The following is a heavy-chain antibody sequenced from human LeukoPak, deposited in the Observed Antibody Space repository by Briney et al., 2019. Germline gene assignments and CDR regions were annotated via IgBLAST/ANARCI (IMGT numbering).Heavy chain of an antibody. V-gene: IGHV4-34*01. J-gene: IGHJ4*02. CDR1: GGSFSGYY. Sequence: SETLSLTCAVYGGSFSGYYWSWIRQPPGKGLEWIGYIHYSGSTNYNPSLKSRVTISVDTSKNQFSLKLSSVTAADTAVYYCARDFPNSDDYWGQGTLVTVSS. CDR3: ARDFPNSDDY. CDR2: IHYSGST. D-gene: IGHD4-23*01.